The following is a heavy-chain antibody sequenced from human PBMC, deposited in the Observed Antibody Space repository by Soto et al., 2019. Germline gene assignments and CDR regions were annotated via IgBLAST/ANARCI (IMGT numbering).Heavy chain of an antibody. D-gene: IGHD3-10*01. J-gene: IGHJ6*02. CDR2: IRNKGNSYIT. CDR1: GYTFSDHY. CDR3: GRAAYGHGLDV. Sequence: EVQLVESGGGLVQPGGSLRLSCTASGYTFSDHYMDWVRQSPGKGLEWVGRIRNKGNSYITEYAASVKGRFTISRDDSKNSLYLQMTSLKTEDTALYYCGRAAYGHGLDVWDHGTSVIVSS. V-gene: IGHV3-72*01.